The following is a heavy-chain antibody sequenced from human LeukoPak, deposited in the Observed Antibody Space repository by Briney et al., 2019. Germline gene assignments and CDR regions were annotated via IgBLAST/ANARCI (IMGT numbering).Heavy chain of an antibody. CDR1: GGSISSSSYY. Sequence: SETLSLTCTVSGGSISSSSYYWGWIRQPPGKGLEWIGSIYYSGSTYYNPSLKSRVTISVDTSKNQFSLKLSSVTAADTTVYYCVRGRYSSGWFKDKNWFDPWGQGIPVTVSS. CDR3: VRGRYSSGWFKDKNWFDP. J-gene: IGHJ5*02. V-gene: IGHV4-39*07. D-gene: IGHD6-19*01. CDR2: IYYSGST.